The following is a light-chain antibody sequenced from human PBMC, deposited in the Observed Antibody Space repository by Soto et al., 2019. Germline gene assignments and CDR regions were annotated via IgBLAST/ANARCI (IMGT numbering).Light chain of an antibody. CDR1: QSVGIN. CDR3: QHYSGWPL. J-gene: IGKJ3*01. Sequence: EIVLTQSPGTLSVSLGERATVSCRASQSVGINLAWYQQRPGQTPRLLIYDASTRATGVPARFSGSGSGTEFSLTVSSLQAEDSAGYYCQHYSGWPLFGPGTRV. CDR2: DAS. V-gene: IGKV3-15*01.